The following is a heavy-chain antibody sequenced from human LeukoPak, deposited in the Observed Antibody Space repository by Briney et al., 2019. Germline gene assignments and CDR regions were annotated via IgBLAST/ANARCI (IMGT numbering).Heavy chain of an antibody. D-gene: IGHD6-13*01. CDR2: IKTDGSEK. J-gene: IGHJ4*02. CDR3: AKTRPLDSSSWSHGDY. Sequence: GGSLRLSCEVSGFTFSSYWMSWVRQAPGKGLEWVANIKTDGSEKYYVDSVKGRFTISRDNSKNTLYLQMNSLRAEDTAVYYCAKTRPLDSSSWSHGDYWGQGTLVTVSS. CDR1: GFTFSSYW. V-gene: IGHV3-7*03.